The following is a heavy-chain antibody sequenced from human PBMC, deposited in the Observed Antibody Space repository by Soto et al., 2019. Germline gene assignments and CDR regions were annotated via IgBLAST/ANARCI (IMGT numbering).Heavy chain of an antibody. CDR3: VRGQFSAFDC. J-gene: IGHJ4*02. CDR1: GDSVSRTSVA. CDR2: TYYRSKWNS. V-gene: IGHV6-1*01. Sequence: QVQLHQSGPGLVKPSQTLSLTCAISGDSVSRTSVAWNWIRQFPSRGLEWLGRTYYRSKWNSDYAVSVRGRITINPDTSKSQFSLQLNSVTPEDTAVYYCVRGQFSAFDCWGQGTLVTVSS.